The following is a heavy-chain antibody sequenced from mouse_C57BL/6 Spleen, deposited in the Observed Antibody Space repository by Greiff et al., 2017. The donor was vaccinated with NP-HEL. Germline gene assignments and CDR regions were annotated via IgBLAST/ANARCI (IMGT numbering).Heavy chain of an antibody. CDR1: GYTFTSYW. V-gene: IGHV1-69*01. Sequence: QVQLQQPGAELVMPGASVKLSCKASGYTFTSYWMHWVKQRPGQGLEWIGEIDPSDSYTNYNQKFKGKSTLTVDKSSSTAYMQLSSLTSEDSAVDYCARSLLVSWYFDVRGTGTTVTVSS. D-gene: IGHD2-1*01. CDR3: ARSLLVSWYFDV. CDR2: IDPSDSYT. J-gene: IGHJ1*03.